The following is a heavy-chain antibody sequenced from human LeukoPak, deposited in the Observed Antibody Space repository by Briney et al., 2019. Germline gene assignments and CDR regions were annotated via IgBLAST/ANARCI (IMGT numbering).Heavy chain of an antibody. D-gene: IGHD3-10*01. CDR1: GFTFSSYG. V-gene: IGHV3-23*01. Sequence: GGSLRLSCAASGFTFSSYGMSWVRQAPGKGLEWVSAISGSGGSTYYADSVKGRFTISRDNSKNTLYLQMNSLRAEDTAVYYCAKQSGSGSYLGYYYYMDVWGKGTTVTISS. J-gene: IGHJ6*03. CDR2: ISGSGGST. CDR3: AKQSGSGSYLGYYYYMDV.